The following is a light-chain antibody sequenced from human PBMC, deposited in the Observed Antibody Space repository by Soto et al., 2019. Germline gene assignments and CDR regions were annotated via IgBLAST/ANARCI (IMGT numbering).Light chain of an antibody. Sequence: QSVLTQPASVSGSPGQSITISCTGTSSDVGGYNYVSWYQQHPGKAPKLMIYEVSNRPSGVSNRFSGSKSGTSASLAISGLQSEDEAEYYCATWDDSLNLLYVFGTGTKLTVL. J-gene: IGLJ1*01. CDR2: EVS. CDR3: ATWDDSLNLLYV. CDR1: SSDVGGYNY. V-gene: IGLV2-14*01.